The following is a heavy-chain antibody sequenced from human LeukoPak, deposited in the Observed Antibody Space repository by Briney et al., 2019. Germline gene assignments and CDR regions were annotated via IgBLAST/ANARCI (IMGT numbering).Heavy chain of an antibody. D-gene: IGHD3-3*01. V-gene: IGHV1-18*01. J-gene: IGHJ4*02. CDR2: ISGYNGNT. CDR1: GYTFTSYG. CDR3: AVHDFYSGGYHFDY. Sequence: ASLKDSCKASGYTFTSYGISWLRQAPGQGLEWLGWISGYNGNTNYAQKFQGRVTMTTDTPTSTAYMDLRSLKPDDTAVYYCAVHDFYSGGYHFDYWGQGTLVTVSS.